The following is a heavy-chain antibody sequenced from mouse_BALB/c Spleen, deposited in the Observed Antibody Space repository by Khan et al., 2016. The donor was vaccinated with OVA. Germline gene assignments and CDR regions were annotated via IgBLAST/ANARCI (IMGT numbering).Heavy chain of an antibody. CDR3: ARGNYYGYYFDY. D-gene: IGHD1-1*01. CDR2: ISYSGVT. CDR1: GYSITSGYA. Sequence: VQLKESGPGLVKPSQSLSLTCTVTGYSITSGYAWNWIRQFPEKKLEWMGYISYSGVTSYNPSHKSRIYINRDTSKNQFFLQLKSVTTEDTSTYYCARGNYYGYYFDYWGQGTTLTVAS. J-gene: IGHJ2*01. V-gene: IGHV3-2*02.